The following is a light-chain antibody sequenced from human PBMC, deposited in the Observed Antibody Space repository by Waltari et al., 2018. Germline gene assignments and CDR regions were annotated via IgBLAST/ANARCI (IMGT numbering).Light chain of an antibody. Sequence: EIIMTQSPATLSVSPGERATLSCRASQSVSSNLAWYQQKFGQAPRLLMYGASTRATGIPARFSGSGSGTEFSLTISSLQSEDFAVYYCQQYNNWPRTFGQGTKVEIK. CDR2: GAS. J-gene: IGKJ1*01. V-gene: IGKV3-15*01. CDR1: QSVSSN. CDR3: QQYNNWPRT.